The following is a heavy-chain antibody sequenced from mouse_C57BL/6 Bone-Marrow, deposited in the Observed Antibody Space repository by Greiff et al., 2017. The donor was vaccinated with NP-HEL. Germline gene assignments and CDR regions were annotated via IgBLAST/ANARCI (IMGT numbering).Heavy chain of an antibody. CDR3: ARGPYYGSSYFDY. J-gene: IGHJ2*01. Sequence: VQVQQSGAELVKPGASVKISCKASGYAFSSYWMNWVKQRPGKGLEWIGQIYPGDGDTNYNGKFKGKATLTADKSSSTAYMQLSSLTSEDSAVYFCARGPYYGSSYFDYWGQGTTLTVSS. CDR1: GYAFSSYW. V-gene: IGHV1-80*01. D-gene: IGHD1-1*01. CDR2: IYPGDGDT.